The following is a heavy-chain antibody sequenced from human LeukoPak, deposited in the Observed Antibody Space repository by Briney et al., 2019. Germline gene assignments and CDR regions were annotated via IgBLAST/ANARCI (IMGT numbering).Heavy chain of an antibody. Sequence: GGSLRLSCAASGFTFDDYAMHWVRQAPGKGLEWVSGISGNSGSIGYGDSVKGRFTISRDNVKKSLYLQMNSLRPEGMALYYCAKGVARLSPFTSFDHWGQGTLVTVSS. CDR2: ISGNSGSI. V-gene: IGHV3-9*03. D-gene: IGHD3-16*01. CDR1: GFTFDDYA. J-gene: IGHJ4*02. CDR3: AKGVARLSPFTSFDH.